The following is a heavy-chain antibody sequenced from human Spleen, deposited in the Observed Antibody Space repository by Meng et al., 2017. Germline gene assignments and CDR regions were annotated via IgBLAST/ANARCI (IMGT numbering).Heavy chain of an antibody. CDR1: GGSVRISSHY. Sequence: GSLRLSCTVSGGSVRISSHYWGWIRQPPGKGLEWIGSIYHSGNTYYNPSLKSRATVSVDTSKNQFSLKLSSVTAADTAVYYCARWATQLPGYYYYGMDVWGQGTTVTVSS. J-gene: IGHJ6*02. D-gene: IGHD5-18*01. CDR3: ARWATQLPGYYYYGMDV. CDR2: IYHSGNT. V-gene: IGHV4-39*07.